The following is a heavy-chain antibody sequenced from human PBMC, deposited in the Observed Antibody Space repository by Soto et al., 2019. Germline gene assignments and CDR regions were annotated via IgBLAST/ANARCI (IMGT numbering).Heavy chain of an antibody. CDR1: GGSISSSNW. D-gene: IGHD6-13*01. CDR2: IYHSGST. CDR3: ASSPLGGAGIERSLDY. J-gene: IGHJ4*02. V-gene: IGHV4-4*02. Sequence: SETLSLTCAVSGGSISSSNWWSWVRQPPGKGLEWIGEIYHSGSTNYNPSLKSRVTISVDKSKNQFSLKLSSVTAADTAVYYCASSPLGGAGIERSLDYWGQGTLVTVSS.